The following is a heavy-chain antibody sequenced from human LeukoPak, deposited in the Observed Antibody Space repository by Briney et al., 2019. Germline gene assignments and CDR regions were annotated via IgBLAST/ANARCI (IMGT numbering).Heavy chain of an antibody. J-gene: IGHJ6*03. CDR3: ARDLDGYCSSTSCYTHYYYYYMDV. Sequence: SETLSLTSTVSGGSFSSYYWSWIRQPAGKGLEWIGRIYTSGSTKCNPSLKGRVTMSVDTSKNQFSLKLSSVTAADTAVYYCARDLDGYCSSTSCYTHYYYYYMDVWGKGTTVTVPS. D-gene: IGHD2-2*02. CDR2: IYTSGST. CDR1: GGSFSSYY. V-gene: IGHV4-4*07.